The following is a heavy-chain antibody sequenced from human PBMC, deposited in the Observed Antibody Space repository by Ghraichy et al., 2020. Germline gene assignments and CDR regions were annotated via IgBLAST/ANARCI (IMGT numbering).Heavy chain of an antibody. CDR1: GFTFSTYW. CDR3: VRCDDCRSTNCDNWFDP. CDR2: INTDGSTR. D-gene: IGHD2-2*01. Sequence: GGSLRLSCAASGFTFSTYWFHWVRQAPGKGLVWVSRINTDGSTRTYAASVKGRFTISRDNAKSMVYVHMNSLRAEDTGVYYCVRCDDCRSTNCDNWFDPWGPGTLVTVPP. J-gene: IGHJ5*02. V-gene: IGHV3-74*03.